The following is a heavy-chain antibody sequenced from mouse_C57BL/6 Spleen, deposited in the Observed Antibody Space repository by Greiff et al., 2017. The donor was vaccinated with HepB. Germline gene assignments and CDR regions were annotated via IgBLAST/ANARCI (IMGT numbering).Heavy chain of an antibody. CDR1: GYTFTDYY. J-gene: IGHJ3*01. V-gene: IGHV1-19*01. Sequence: VQLQQSGPVLVKPGASVKMSCKASGYTFTDYYMNWVKQSHGKSLEWIGVINPYNGGTSYNQKFKGKATLTVDKSSSTAYMELNSLTSEDSAVYYCANNYYGSTPLAYWGQGTLVTVSA. D-gene: IGHD1-1*01. CDR2: INPYNGGT. CDR3: ANNYYGSTPLAY.